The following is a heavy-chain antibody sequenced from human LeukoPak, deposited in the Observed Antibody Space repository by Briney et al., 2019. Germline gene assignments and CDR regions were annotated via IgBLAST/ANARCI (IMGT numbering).Heavy chain of an antibody. Sequence: SETLSLTCTVSGGSISSYYWSWIRQPAGKGLEWIGRIYTSGSTYYNPSLKSRVTISVDTSKNQFSLKLSSVTAADTAVYYCARASVRDYVWGSYRYDDYYYGMDVWGQGTTVTVSS. V-gene: IGHV4-4*07. J-gene: IGHJ6*02. CDR2: IYTSGST. CDR1: GGSISSYY. D-gene: IGHD3-16*02. CDR3: ARASVRDYVWGSYRYDDYYYGMDV.